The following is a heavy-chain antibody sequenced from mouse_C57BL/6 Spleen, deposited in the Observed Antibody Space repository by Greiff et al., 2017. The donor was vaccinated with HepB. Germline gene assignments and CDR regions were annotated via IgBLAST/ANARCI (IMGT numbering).Heavy chain of an antibody. CDR2: ISSGSSTI. Sequence: EVQLVESGGGLVKPGGSLKLSCAASGFTFSDYGMHWVRQAPEKGLEWVAYISSGSSTIYYADTVKGRFTISRDNAKNTLFLQMTSLRSEDTAMYYCASLYGNYESWFAYWGQGTLVTVSA. J-gene: IGHJ3*01. D-gene: IGHD2-10*02. CDR3: ASLYGNYESWFAY. CDR1: GFTFSDYG. V-gene: IGHV5-17*01.